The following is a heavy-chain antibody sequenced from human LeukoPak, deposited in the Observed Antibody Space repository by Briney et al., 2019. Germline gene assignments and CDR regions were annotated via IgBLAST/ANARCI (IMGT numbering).Heavy chain of an antibody. V-gene: IGHV4-34*01. Sequence: SGTLSLTCAVYGGSFSGYYWSWIRQPPGKGLEWIGEINHSGSTNYNPSLKSRVTISVDTSKNQFSLKLSSVTAADTAVYYCARCSTSSYYYYGMDVWGKGTTVTVSS. J-gene: IGHJ6*04. CDR3: ARCSTSSYYYYGMDV. CDR1: GGSFSGYY. D-gene: IGHD2-2*01. CDR2: INHSGST.